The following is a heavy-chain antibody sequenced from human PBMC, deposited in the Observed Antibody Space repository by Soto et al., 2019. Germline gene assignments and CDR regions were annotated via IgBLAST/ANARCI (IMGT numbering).Heavy chain of an antibody. Sequence: EVQLLESGGGLVQPGGSLRLSCAASGFTFSSYAMSWVRQAPGKGLEWVSAISGSGGSTYYADSVKGRFTXSRDXSKXXXXXXXXXXRXEDTAVYYCAGGQVLTPLVWGQGTTVTVSS. CDR3: AGGQVLTPLV. V-gene: IGHV3-23*01. CDR2: ISGSGGST. J-gene: IGHJ6*02. D-gene: IGHD3-10*01. CDR1: GFTFSSYA.